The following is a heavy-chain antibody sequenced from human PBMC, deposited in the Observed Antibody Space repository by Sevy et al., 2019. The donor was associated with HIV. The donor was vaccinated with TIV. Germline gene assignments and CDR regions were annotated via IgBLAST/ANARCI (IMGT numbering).Heavy chain of an antibody. J-gene: IGHJ5*02. D-gene: IGHD3-3*01. CDR2: IRRKGSGGAT. CDR3: ARDYDRRGGKHVSFDP. V-gene: IGHV3-49*03. CDR1: GFTFRDYA. Sequence: GGSLRLSCTASGFTFRDYAMAWFRQTPGKGLEWVGLIRRKGSGGATDYAASVKGRFTISRDDSRSIAYLEMNSLKTDDTAVYFCARDYDRRGGKHVSFDPWAQGTLVTVSS.